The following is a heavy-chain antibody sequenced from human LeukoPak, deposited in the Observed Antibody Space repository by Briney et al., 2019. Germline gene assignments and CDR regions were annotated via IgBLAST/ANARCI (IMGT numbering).Heavy chain of an antibody. CDR1: GYSFTTYW. V-gene: IGHV5-51*01. D-gene: IGHD3-9*01. CDR3: ARRAHPRDKYFDY. J-gene: IGHJ4*02. CDR2: IYPGDSDS. Sequence: GESLKISCKGSGYSFTTYWIGWVRQMPGKGLEWMGIIYPGDSDSTYSPSFQGLVTMSVDRSINTAYLQWSSLKASDSAMYYCARRAHPRDKYFDYWGQGTLVTVSS.